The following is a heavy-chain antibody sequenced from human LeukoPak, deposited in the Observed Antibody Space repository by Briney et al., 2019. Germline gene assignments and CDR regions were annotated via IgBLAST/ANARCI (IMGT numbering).Heavy chain of an antibody. J-gene: IGHJ3*02. V-gene: IGHV4-38-2*02. D-gene: IGHD1-26*01. Sequence: SETLSLTCVVSGYSISSEYFWGWIRQPPGKGLEWIGSIYHTGSDYYNASLVSRVTISVDTSKNQFSLKLSSVTAADTAVYYCARDSRRELLHAFDIWGQGTMVTVSS. CDR2: IYHTGSD. CDR3: ARDSRRELLHAFDI. CDR1: GYSISSEYF.